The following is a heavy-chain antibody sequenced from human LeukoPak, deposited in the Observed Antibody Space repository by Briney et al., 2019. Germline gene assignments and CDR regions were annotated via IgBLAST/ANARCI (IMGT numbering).Heavy chain of an antibody. D-gene: IGHD2-2*02. Sequence: SETLSLTCTVSGGSISSSSYYWGWIRQPPGKGLEWIGSIYYSGSTYYNPSLKSRVTMSVDTSKNQFSLKLSSVTAADTAVYYYARDQISYNYMDVWGKGTTVTVSS. CDR1: GGSISSSSYY. J-gene: IGHJ6*03. CDR3: ARDQISYNYMDV. CDR2: IYYSGST. V-gene: IGHV4-39*07.